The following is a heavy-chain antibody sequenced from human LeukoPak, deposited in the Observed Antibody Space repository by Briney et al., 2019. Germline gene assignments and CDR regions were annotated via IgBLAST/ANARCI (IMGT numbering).Heavy chain of an antibody. J-gene: IGHJ6*02. V-gene: IGHV3-21*01. CDR1: GFTFSSYS. D-gene: IGHD3-3*01. Sequence: GGSLRLSCAASGFTFSSYSMNWVRQAPGKGLEWVSSISSSSSYIYYADSVKGRFTISRDNAKNSLYLQMNSLRAEDTAVYYCARDIRYYDFWSGSYGMDVWGQGTTVTVSS. CDR3: ARDIRYYDFWSGSYGMDV. CDR2: ISSSSSYI.